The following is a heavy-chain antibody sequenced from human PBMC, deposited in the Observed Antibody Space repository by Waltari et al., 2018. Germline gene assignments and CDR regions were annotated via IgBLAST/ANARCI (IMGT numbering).Heavy chain of an antibody. CDR3: ARLYSSGWNLDY. CDR1: GGPISRYY. V-gene: IGHV4-4*07. D-gene: IGHD6-19*01. CDR2: IYTSGST. J-gene: IGHJ4*02. Sequence: QVQLQESGPGLVKPSETLSLTCTVPGGPISRYYWSWIRQPAGKGLEWIGRIYTSGSTNYNPSLKSRVTMSVDTSKNQFSLKLSSVTAADTAVYYCARLYSSGWNLDYWGQGTLVTVSS.